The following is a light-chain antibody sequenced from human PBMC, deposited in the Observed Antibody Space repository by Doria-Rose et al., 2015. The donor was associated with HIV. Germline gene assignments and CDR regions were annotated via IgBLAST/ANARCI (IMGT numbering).Light chain of an antibody. CDR1: QSVAGSY. J-gene: IGKJ4*01. V-gene: IGKV3D-20*02. Sequence: TQSPGTLSLSPGESATLSCRASQSVAGSYLAWYQQKVGQAPRLLIYDASSRATGIPDRFSGSGSGTDFTLTISSLQPEDFVTYYCQQSYSTPLTFGGGTKVEIK. CDR3: QQSYSTPLT. CDR2: DAS.